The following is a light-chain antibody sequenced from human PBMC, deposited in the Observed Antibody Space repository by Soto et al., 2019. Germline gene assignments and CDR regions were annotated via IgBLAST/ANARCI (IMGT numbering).Light chain of an antibody. CDR2: TLS. J-gene: IGKJ2*01. V-gene: IGKV2-40*01. CDR1: QSLLDSDDGNTY. CDR3: MQRIEFPYT. Sequence: DIVVTQTPLSLPVTPGEPASISCRSSQSLLDSDDGNTYLDWYLQKPGQSPQLLIYTLSYRAPGVPDRFSGSGSGTDFTLKISRVEAEDVGVYYCMQRIEFPYTFGQGTKVDIK.